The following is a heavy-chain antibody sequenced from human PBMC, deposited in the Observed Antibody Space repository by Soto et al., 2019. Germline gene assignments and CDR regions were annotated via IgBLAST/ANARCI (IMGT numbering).Heavy chain of an antibody. CDR2: IFSNDEK. V-gene: IGHV2-26*01. D-gene: IGHD6-13*01. J-gene: IGHJ4*02. CDR1: GFSLSNARMG. Sequence: SGPTLVNPTETLTLTCTVSGFSLSNARMGVSWIRQPPVKALEWLAHIFSNDEKSYSTSLKSRLTISKDTSKSQVVLTMTNMDPVDTATYYCARGPTGYSSSWTFDYWGQGTLVTVSS. CDR3: ARGPTGYSSSWTFDY.